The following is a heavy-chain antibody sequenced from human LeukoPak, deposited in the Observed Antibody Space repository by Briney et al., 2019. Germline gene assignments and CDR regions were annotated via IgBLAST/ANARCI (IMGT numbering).Heavy chain of an antibody. Sequence: ASVKVSCKASGGTFSSYAISWVRQAPGQGLEWMGWISTYNRNTNYAQKLQGRVTMTTDTSTSTAYMELRSLRSDDTAVYYCAKGITVAGDHDVFDIWGQGTMVTVSS. J-gene: IGHJ3*02. V-gene: IGHV1-18*01. CDR3: AKGITVAGDHDVFDI. CDR1: GGTFSSYA. CDR2: ISTYNRNT. D-gene: IGHD6-19*01.